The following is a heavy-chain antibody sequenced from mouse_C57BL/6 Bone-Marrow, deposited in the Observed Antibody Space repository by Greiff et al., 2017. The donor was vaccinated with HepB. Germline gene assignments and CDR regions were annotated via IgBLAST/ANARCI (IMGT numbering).Heavy chain of an antibody. CDR2: IYPRSGNT. V-gene: IGHV1-81*01. CDR3: AMLGLLRYYAMDY. CDR1: GYTFTSYG. J-gene: IGHJ4*01. Sequence: QVQLKQSGAELARPGASVKLSCKASGYTFTSYGISWVKQRTGQGLEWIGEIYPRSGNTYYNEKFKGKATLTADKSSSTAYMELRSLTSEDSAVYFCAMLGLLRYYAMDYWGQGTSVTVSS. D-gene: IGHD2-3*01.